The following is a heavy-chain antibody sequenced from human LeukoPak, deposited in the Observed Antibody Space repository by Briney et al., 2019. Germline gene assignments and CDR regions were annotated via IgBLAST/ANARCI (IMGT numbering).Heavy chain of an antibody. D-gene: IGHD1-26*01. CDR1: GYTFTSYY. CDR2: INPSGGST. V-gene: IGHV1-46*03. J-gene: IGHJ3*02. Sequence: ASVKVSCKASGYTFTSYYMHWVRQAPGQGLEWMGIINPSGGSTSYAQKFQGRVTMTRDTSTSTVYMEPSSLRSVDTAVYYCAREEVGANGRDAFDIWGQGTRVTVSS. CDR3: AREEVGANGRDAFDI.